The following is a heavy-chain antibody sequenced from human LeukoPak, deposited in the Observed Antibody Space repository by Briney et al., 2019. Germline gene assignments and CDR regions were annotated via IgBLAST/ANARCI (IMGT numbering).Heavy chain of an antibody. V-gene: IGHV4-4*07. D-gene: IGHD6-19*01. Sequence: SETLSLTCNVSGGSISNYYWTWIRQPAGKGLEWIGRIYSSGTATYNPSLKSRVAMSVDTSRNQFSLKLSSVTAADTAVYYCARVSPIAVAGSSYYYAMDVWGQGTTVTVSS. J-gene: IGHJ6*02. CDR2: IYSSGTA. CDR1: GGSISNYY. CDR3: ARVSPIAVAGSSYYYAMDV.